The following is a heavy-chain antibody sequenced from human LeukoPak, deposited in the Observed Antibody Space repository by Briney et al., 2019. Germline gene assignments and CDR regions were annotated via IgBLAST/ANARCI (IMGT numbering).Heavy chain of an antibody. CDR1: GGSITGYY. J-gene: IGHJ4*02. Sequence: PSETLSLTCTVSGGSITGYYWSWIRQPAGKGLEWIGRIYTSGSTNYNPSLKSRVSMSVDTSKNQFSLKLTSVTAADTAVYYCARHSIASDGARLFDYWGRGTLVTVSS. V-gene: IGHV4-4*07. CDR3: ARHSIASDGARLFDY. D-gene: IGHD2-21*01. CDR2: IYTSGST.